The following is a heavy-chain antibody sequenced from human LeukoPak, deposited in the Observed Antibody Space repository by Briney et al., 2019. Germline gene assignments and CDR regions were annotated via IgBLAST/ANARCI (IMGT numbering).Heavy chain of an antibody. D-gene: IGHD3-22*01. CDR1: GFTVSSNY. V-gene: IGHV3-66*01. J-gene: IGHJ4*02. CDR3: ARDPDDDSSGYPEYYFDY. CDR2: IYSGGST. Sequence: GGSLRLSCAASGFTVSSNYMSWVRQAPGKGLEWVSIIYSGGSTYYADSVKGRFTISRDNSKNTLYLQMNSLRAEDTAVYYCARDPDDDSSGYPEYYFDYWGQGTLVTVSS.